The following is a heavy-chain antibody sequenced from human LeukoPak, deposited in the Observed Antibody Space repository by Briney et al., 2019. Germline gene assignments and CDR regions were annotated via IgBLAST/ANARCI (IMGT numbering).Heavy chain of an antibody. CDR2: ISAYNGNR. V-gene: IGHV1-18*01. J-gene: IGHJ4*02. CDR1: GYTFSSYG. Sequence: ASVKVSCKASGYTFSSYGISGVRQAPGQGLEWMGWISAYNGNRDYAQKLQGRVTMTTDTSTSTAYMELRSLRSDDTAVYYCAREGRDGYNRYDNWGQGTLVTVSS. D-gene: IGHD5-24*01. CDR3: AREGRDGYNRYDN.